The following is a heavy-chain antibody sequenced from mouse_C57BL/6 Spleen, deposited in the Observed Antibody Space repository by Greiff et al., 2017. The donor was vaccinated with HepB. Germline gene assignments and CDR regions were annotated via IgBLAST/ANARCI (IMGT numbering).Heavy chain of an antibody. V-gene: IGHV6-3*01. J-gene: IGHJ2*01. CDR2: IRLKSDNYAT. CDR3: TGLWEGDY. CDR1: GFTFSNYW. Sequence: EVKLVESGGGLVQPGGSMKLSCVASGFTFSNYWMNWVRQSPEKGLEWVAQIRLKSDNYATNYAESVKGRFTISRDDSKSSVYLQMNNLRAEDTGIDYCTGLWEGDYWGQGTTLTVSS. D-gene: IGHD3-3*01.